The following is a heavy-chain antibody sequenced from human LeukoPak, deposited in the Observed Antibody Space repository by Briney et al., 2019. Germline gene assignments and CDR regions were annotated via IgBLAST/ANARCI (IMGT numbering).Heavy chain of an antibody. V-gene: IGHV3-48*01. CDR1: GFTFSSYS. J-gene: IGHJ4*02. CDR3: ARVRELTTVTTSY. CDR2: ISSSSSTI. Sequence: GGSLRLSCAASGFTFSSYSMNWVRQAPGKGLEWVSYISSSSSTIYYADSVKGRFTISRDNAKNSLYLQMNSLRAEDTAVYYCARVRELTTVTTSYWGQGTLVTVSS. D-gene: IGHD4-4*01.